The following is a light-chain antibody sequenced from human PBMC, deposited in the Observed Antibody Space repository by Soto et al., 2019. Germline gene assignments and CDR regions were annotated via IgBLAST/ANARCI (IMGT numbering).Light chain of an antibody. CDR1: QSISSY. CDR2: AAS. CDR3: QQINSYPPWT. Sequence: DIQMTQSPSSLSTSVGDRVTITCRASQSISSYLNWYQQKPGKAPKLMLYAASSLQSGVPSRFSGSGSGTSFTLTVSSLQPEDFATYYCQQINSYPPWTFGQGTKVDIK. V-gene: IGKV1-39*01. J-gene: IGKJ1*01.